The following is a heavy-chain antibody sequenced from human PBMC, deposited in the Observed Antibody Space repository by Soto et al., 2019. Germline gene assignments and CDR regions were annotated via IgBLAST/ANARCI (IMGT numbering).Heavy chain of an antibody. CDR2: IFHRGTT. J-gene: IGHJ5*01. CDR3: ARVPLSGWFDY. D-gene: IGHD6-19*01. CDR1: GASISSNIL. V-gene: IGHV4-4*02. Sequence: SETLSLTCAVSGASISSNILWSWVRQPPGQGLEWIAEIFHRGTTNYNPSLKSRVTISVDKSKNQFSLKLSSVTAADSAVYYCARVPLSGWFDYWGLGILVTVSS.